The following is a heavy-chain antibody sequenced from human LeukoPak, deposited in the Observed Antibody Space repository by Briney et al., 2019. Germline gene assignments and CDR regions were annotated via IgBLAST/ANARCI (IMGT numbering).Heavy chain of an antibody. J-gene: IGHJ4*02. D-gene: IGHD3-10*01. Sequence: SETLSLTCAVYGGSFSGYYWSWIRQPPGKGLEWIGEISHSGSTNYTPSLKSRVTISVDTSKNQFSLKLSSVTAADTAVYYCARLWFGESNDYWGQETLVTVSS. CDR3: ARLWFGESNDY. CDR1: GGSFSGYY. V-gene: IGHV4-34*01. CDR2: ISHSGST.